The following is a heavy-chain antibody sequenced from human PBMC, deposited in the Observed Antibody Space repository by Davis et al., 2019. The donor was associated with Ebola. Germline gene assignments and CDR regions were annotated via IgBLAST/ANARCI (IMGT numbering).Heavy chain of an antibody. V-gene: IGHV4-38-2*02. CDR1: GYSISSGYY. Sequence: MPSETLSLTCSVSGYSISSGYYWGWIRQPPGKGLEWIGSVYHSGSSFYNPSLKSRVTISVDTSKNQFSLEVSSVTAADTAVYYCAVSGRTYYDILTGEGWFDPWGQGTLVTVSS. D-gene: IGHD3-9*01. CDR2: VYHSGSS. CDR3: AVSGRTYYDILTGEGWFDP. J-gene: IGHJ5*02.